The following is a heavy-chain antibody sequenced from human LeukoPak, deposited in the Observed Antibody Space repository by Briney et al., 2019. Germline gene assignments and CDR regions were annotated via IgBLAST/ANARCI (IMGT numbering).Heavy chain of an antibody. CDR2: IYYSGST. Sequence: SETLSLTCTVSGGSISSYYWSWIRQPPGKGLEWIGYIYYSGSTNYNPSLKSRVTISVDTSKNQFSLKLSSVTAADTDVYYCARGHPRGNWFDPWGQGTLVTVSS. CDR3: ARGHPRGNWFDP. V-gene: IGHV4-59*01. CDR1: GGSISSYY. D-gene: IGHD3-10*01. J-gene: IGHJ5*02.